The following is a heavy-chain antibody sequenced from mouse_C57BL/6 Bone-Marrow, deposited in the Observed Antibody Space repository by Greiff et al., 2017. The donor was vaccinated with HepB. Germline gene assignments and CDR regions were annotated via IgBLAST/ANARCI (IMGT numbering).Heavy chain of an antibody. D-gene: IGHD1-1*01. V-gene: IGHV1-18*01. Sequence: VQLKQSGPELVKPGASVKIPCKASGYTFTDYNMDWVKQSHGKSLEWIGDINPNNGGTIYNQKFKGKATLTVDKSSSTAYMELRSLTSEDTAVYYCARSRYYYGSSGDWYFDVWGTGTTVTVSS. CDR3: ARSRYYYGSSGDWYFDV. CDR1: GYTFTDYN. J-gene: IGHJ1*03. CDR2: INPNNGGT.